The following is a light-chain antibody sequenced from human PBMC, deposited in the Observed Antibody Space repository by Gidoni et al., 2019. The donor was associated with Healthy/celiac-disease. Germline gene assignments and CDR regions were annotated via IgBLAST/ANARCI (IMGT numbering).Light chain of an antibody. V-gene: IGLV1-40*01. CDR1: SSNIGAGYD. J-gene: IGLJ1*01. CDR3: QSYDSSLSGSYV. Sequence: SVLPQPPSVSAAPRPRVTIACTWSSSNIGAGYDVHWYQQPPGTAPKLLIYGNSNRPSGVPDRFSGSKSGTSASLASTGLQAEDEADYYCQSYDSSLSGSYVFGTGTKVTVL. CDR2: GNS.